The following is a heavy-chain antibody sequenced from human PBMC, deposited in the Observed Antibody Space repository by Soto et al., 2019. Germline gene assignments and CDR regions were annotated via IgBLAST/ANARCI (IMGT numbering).Heavy chain of an antibody. V-gene: IGHV3-23*01. CDR3: AKHSMTTVTLLDY. J-gene: IGHJ4*02. CDR1: GFTFSSYA. D-gene: IGHD4-17*01. CDR2: ISGSGGST. Sequence: EVQLLESGGGLVQPGGSLRLSCAASGFTFSSYAMSWVRQAPGKGLEWVSAISGSGGSTYYADSVKGRFTISRDNSKNPRYLQRNSLRAEDTAVYYCAKHSMTTVTLLDYWGQGTLVTVSS.